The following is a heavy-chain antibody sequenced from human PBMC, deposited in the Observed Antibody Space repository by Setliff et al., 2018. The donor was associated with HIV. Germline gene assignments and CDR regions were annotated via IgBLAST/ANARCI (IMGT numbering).Heavy chain of an antibody. Sequence: ASVKVFCKASGYIFSSYGISWVRQAPGQGLEWMGWISAYNGKTRYPQRFEARVTITMDTGASTAYMELNSLRSEDSAVYYCARGVIRGVISQGGLDYWGPGTLVTVSS. V-gene: IGHV1-18*01. CDR3: ARGVIRGVISQGGLDY. D-gene: IGHD3-10*01. CDR1: GYIFSSYG. CDR2: ISAYNGKT. J-gene: IGHJ4*02.